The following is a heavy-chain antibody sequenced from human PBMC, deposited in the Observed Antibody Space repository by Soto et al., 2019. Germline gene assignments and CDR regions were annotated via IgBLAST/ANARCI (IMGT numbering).Heavy chain of an antibody. J-gene: IGHJ3*01. CDR2: ISYGGTYK. V-gene: IGHV3-30*18. Sequence: QVQLVESGGGVVQPGRSLRLSCAASGFMFSSYGIHWVRQAPGRGLEWVAVISYGGTYKYYADSVKGRFTLSRDNSENTVSLQMNSLRPEDTAVYYCAKQYTDLVNGAFDVWGPGAMVTVSS. D-gene: IGHD2-2*01. CDR1: GFMFSSYG. CDR3: AKQYTDLVNGAFDV.